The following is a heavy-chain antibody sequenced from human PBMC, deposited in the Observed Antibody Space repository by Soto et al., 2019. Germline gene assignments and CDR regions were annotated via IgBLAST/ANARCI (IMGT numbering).Heavy chain of an antibody. J-gene: IGHJ4*02. V-gene: IGHV4-59*01. CDR2: MSYSERT. CDR1: GVSISSSY. CDR3: ARRGYNWNDPYFDY. D-gene: IGHD1-20*01. Sequence: SETLSLTCAVSGVSISSSYWSWIWQPPGKGLEWIGYMSYSERTNYNPSLKNRVTISLDTSKNQFSLKLSSVTAADTAVYYCARRGYNWNDPYFDYWGQGTLVTVSS.